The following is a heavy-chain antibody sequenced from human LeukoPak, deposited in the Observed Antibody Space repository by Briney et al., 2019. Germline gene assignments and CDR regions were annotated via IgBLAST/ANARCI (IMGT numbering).Heavy chain of an antibody. CDR1: GFTFSSYI. Sequence: GGSLRLSCAASGFTFSSYIMNWVRQAPGKGLEWVSSINGRSNYIYYTDSVKGRFTISRDNAKNTLYMQMNSLRAVETAIYHCAREGAGDWVEAFDVWGQGTMVTVSS. V-gene: IGHV3-21*06. J-gene: IGHJ3*01. D-gene: IGHD2-21*01. CDR3: AREGAGDWVEAFDV. CDR2: INGRSNYI.